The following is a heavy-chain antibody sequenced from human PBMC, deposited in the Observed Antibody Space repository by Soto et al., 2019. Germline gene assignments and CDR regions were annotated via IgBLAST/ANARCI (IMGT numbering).Heavy chain of an antibody. J-gene: IGHJ6*02. D-gene: IGHD3-10*01. V-gene: IGHV4-34*01. CDR3: ARGPRYYYGSGSYSIGYYYGMDV. CDR1: GGSFSGYY. Sequence: SETLSLTCAVYGGSFSGYYWSWIRQPPGTGQEWIGEINHSGSTNYNPSLKSRVTISVDTSKNQFSLKLSSVTAADTAVYYCARGPRYYYGSGSYSIGYYYGMDVWGQGTTVTVSS. CDR2: INHSGST.